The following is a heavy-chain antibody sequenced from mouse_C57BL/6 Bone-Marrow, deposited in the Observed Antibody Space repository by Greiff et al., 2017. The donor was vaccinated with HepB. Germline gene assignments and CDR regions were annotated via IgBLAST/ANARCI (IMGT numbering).Heavy chain of an antibody. CDR3: TTLGSNGTIYYAMDY. D-gene: IGHD2-5*01. CDR2: IDPENGDT. Sequence: VQLQQSGAELVRPGASVKLSCTASGFNIKDDYMNWVKQRPEQGLEWIGWIDPENGDTEYASKFQGKATITADTSSNTAYLQLSSLTSEDTAVYYCTTLGSNGTIYYAMDYCGQGTSVTVSS. CDR1: GFNIKDDY. J-gene: IGHJ4*01. V-gene: IGHV14-4*01.